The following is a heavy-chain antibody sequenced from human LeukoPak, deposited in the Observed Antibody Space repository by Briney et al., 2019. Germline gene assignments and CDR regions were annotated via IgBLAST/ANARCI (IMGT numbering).Heavy chain of an antibody. CDR3: ASPEGYGDYSLMDV. Sequence: SVKVSCKASGCTFSSYNINWVRQAPGQGLEWMGVFIPIFGTANYAQNFQGRVTISADESTGTGYMELSSLRSEDTAVYYCASPEGYGDYSLMDVWGQGTTVIVSS. CDR2: FIPIFGTA. V-gene: IGHV1-69*13. J-gene: IGHJ6*02. CDR1: GCTFSSYN. D-gene: IGHD4-17*01.